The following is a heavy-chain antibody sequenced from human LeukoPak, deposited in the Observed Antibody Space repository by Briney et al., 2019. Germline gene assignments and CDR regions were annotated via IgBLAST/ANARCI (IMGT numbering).Heavy chain of an antibody. D-gene: IGHD3-10*01. V-gene: IGHV1-18*04. CDR3: ARGSDSYGSGSYLDY. Sequence: AALKDSCKDSGYTFTSHGISWVRQATGQGLEWMAWISTNSGHTSYAQNLQGRVTLTTDAATSTAYMELRSLRSDDTAVYYCARGSDSYGSGSYLDYWGQGTLVTVSS. J-gene: IGHJ4*02. CDR1: GYTFTSHG. CDR2: ISTNSGHT.